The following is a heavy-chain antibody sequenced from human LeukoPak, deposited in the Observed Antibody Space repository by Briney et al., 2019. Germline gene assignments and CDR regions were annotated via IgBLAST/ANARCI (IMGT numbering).Heavy chain of an antibody. CDR1: GFPFTSYW. J-gene: IGHJ4*02. CDR3: ARGQMAGY. CDR2: IKPDGSEK. D-gene: IGHD5-24*01. Sequence: GGSLKLSCAASGFPFTSYWMSWVRQAPGKGLEWVANIKPDGSEKSYVASFKGRFTISRDNAKNSPYLQMNSLRSDDTAVYYCARGQMAGYWGQGTLVSVSS. V-gene: IGHV3-7*05.